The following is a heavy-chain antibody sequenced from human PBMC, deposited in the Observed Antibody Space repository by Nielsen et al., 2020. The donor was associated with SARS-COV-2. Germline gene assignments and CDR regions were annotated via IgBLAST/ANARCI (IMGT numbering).Heavy chain of an antibody. CDR2: ISGSGGST. Sequence: WIRQPPGKGLEWVSAISGSGGSTYYADSVKGRFTISRDNAKNSLYLQMNSLRDEDTAVYYCARGLGYGSGSYYEDNWFDPWGQGTLVTVSS. CDR3: ARGLGYGSGSYYEDNWFDP. V-gene: IGHV3-23*01. J-gene: IGHJ5*02. D-gene: IGHD3-10*01.